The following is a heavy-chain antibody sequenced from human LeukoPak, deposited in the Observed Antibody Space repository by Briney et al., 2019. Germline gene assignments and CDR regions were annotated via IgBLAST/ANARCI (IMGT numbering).Heavy chain of an antibody. D-gene: IGHD3-22*01. CDR2: IYDSGST. J-gene: IGHJ3*02. CDR1: GGSISSGGFY. CDR3: ARDRGDGSPYYDSRGAFDI. V-gene: IGHV4-31*03. Sequence: SETLSLTCTVSGGSISSGGFYWSWIRQHPGKGLEWIGYIYDSGSTDYNPSLKSRVTISIDTSKNQFSLKLSSVTAADTAVYYCARDRGDGSPYYDSRGAFDIWGQGTTVTVSS.